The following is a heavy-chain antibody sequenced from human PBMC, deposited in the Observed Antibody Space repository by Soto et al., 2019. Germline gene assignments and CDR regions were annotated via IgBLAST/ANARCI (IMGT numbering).Heavy chain of an antibody. CDR1: GRTFSSYP. CDR2: IIPILGIA. J-gene: IGHJ3*02. V-gene: IGHV1-69*04. Sequence: SVKVSFNASGRTFSSYPISLLRHTPGQGLEWMGRIIPILGIANYAQKFQGRVTITADKSTSTAYMELSSLRSEDTAVYYCARDVSVGDDAFDIWGQGTMVTVS. CDR3: ARDVSVGDDAFDI.